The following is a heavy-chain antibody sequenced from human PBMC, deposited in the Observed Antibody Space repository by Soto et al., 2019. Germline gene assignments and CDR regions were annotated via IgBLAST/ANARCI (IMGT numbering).Heavy chain of an antibody. CDR1: GDSINSDNYY. J-gene: IGHJ4*02. CDR3: ARLEGLATISYYFDY. V-gene: IGHV4-39*01. D-gene: IGHD3-9*01. Sequence: QLQESGPGLVKPSETLSLTCSVSGDSINSDNYYWGWIRQPPGKGLEWIGSIYYRGNTYYNPSLKTRVTISLDKSKSQFSLKLNSVTAADSAVYFCARLEGLATISYYFDYWGQGTLVTVSS. CDR2: IYYRGNT.